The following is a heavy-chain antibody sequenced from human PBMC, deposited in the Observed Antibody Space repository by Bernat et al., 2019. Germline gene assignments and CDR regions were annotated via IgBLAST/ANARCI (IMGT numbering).Heavy chain of an antibody. J-gene: IGHJ4*02. Sequence: QVQLVQSGAEVKKPGASVKVSCKASGYTFTSYAMHWVRQAPGQRLEWMGWINAGNGNTKYSQKFQGRVTMTRDTSASTAYMELSSLRSEDTAVYYCARDGYDCWSGYPLDYWGQGTLVTVSS. V-gene: IGHV1-3*01. CDR2: INAGNGNT. D-gene: IGHD3-3*01. CDR3: ARDGYDCWSGYPLDY. CDR1: GYTFTSYA.